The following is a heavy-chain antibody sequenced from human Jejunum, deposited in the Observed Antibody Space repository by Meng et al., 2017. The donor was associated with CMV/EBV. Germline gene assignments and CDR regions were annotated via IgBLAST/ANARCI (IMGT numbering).Heavy chain of an antibody. Sequence: PVANGRYYWSWIRQHPEKGLEWIGYIYYSGNTYYNPSLAGRVTISVDTSKNQFSLKLRSVTVADTDLYYCARQSNYGSGALNTWFDTWGQGTLVTVSS. CDR1: PVANGRYY. J-gene: IGHJ5*02. V-gene: IGHV4-31*02. CDR3: ARQSNYGSGALNTWFDT. CDR2: IYYSGNT. D-gene: IGHD3-10*01.